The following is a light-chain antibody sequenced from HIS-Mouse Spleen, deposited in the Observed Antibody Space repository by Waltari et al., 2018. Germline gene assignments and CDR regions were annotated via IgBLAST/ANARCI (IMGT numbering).Light chain of an antibody. CDR2: DVS. V-gene: IGLV2-11*01. J-gene: IGLJ3*02. CDR3: CSYAGSYTFGWV. CDR1: SSSVGRHHY. Sequence: QSALTQPRSVSGSPGQAVTISCTGTSSSVGRHHYVSWYQQHPGKAPKLMIYDVSKRPSVLPDRFSGSKSGNTASLTISGLQAEDEADYYCCSYAGSYTFGWVFGGGTKLTVL.